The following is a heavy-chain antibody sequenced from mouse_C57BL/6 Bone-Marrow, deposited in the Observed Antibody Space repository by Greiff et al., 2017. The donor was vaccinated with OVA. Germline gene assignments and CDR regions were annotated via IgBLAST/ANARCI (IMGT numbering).Heavy chain of an antibody. CDR1: GFTFSSYG. Sequence: EVKLQESGGDLVKPGGSLKLSCAASGFTFSSYGMSWVRQTPDKRLEWVATISSGGGNTYYPDSVKGRFTISRDNAKNTLYLQMSSLRSEDTALYYCARQGSKAFAYWGQGTLVTVSA. V-gene: IGHV5-6*01. CDR2: ISSGGGNT. J-gene: IGHJ3*01. CDR3: ARQGSKAFAY. D-gene: IGHD1-1*01.